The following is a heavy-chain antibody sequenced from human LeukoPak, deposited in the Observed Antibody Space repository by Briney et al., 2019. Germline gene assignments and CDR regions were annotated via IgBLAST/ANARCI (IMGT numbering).Heavy chain of an antibody. CDR1: GFTFSSYA. CDR2: ISYDGSNK. CDR3: ARAFSVYDFWSGYYTMAY. D-gene: IGHD3-3*01. Sequence: GGSLRLSCAASGFTFSSYAMHWVRQAPGKGLEWVAVISYDGSNKYYADSVKGRFTISRDNSKNTLYLQMNSLRAEDTAVYYCARAFSVYDFWSGYYTMAYWGQGTLVTVSS. V-gene: IGHV3-30*04. J-gene: IGHJ4*02.